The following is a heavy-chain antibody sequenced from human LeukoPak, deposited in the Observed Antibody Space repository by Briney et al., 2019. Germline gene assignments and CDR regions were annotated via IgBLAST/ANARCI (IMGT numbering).Heavy chain of an antibody. V-gene: IGHV3-74*01. CDR1: GFGFSVYW. CDR3: ARVPTNSYGFGQ. Sequence: GGSLRLSCAASGFGFSVYWMHWVRQAPGKGLVWVAHINEDGTSASHADSVKGRFTISRDNAKNTLYLQMNSLTVEDTAVYYCARVPTNSYGFGQWGQGSLVPVCS. CDR2: INEDGTSA. D-gene: IGHD5-18*01. J-gene: IGHJ4*02.